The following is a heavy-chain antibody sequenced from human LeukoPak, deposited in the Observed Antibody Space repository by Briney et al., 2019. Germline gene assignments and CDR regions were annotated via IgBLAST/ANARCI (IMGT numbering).Heavy chain of an antibody. Sequence: SETLSLTCTVSGGSISSSSYYWGWVRQPPGKGREWIGSMYYSATTYYHPSIKSQLSISVDTSKNQFSLKLSSVSAADTAVYYCARSSGYLFDPWGQGILVTVSS. J-gene: IGHJ5*02. CDR3: ARSSGYLFDP. CDR2: MYYSATT. D-gene: IGHD3-22*01. CDR1: GGSISSSSYY. V-gene: IGHV4-39*01.